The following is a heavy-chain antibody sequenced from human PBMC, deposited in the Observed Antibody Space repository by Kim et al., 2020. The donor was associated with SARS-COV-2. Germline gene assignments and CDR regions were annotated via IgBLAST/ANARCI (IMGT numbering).Heavy chain of an antibody. CDR1: GGTFSSYA. CDR3: ARTAAAGEDYYYYGMDV. Sequence: SVKVSCKASGGTFSSYAISWVRQAPGQGLEWMGGIIPIFGTANYAQKFQGRVTITADESTSTAYMELSSLRSEDTAVYYCARTAAAGEDYYYYGMDVWGQGTTVTVSS. D-gene: IGHD6-13*01. V-gene: IGHV1-69*13. J-gene: IGHJ6*02. CDR2: IIPIFGTA.